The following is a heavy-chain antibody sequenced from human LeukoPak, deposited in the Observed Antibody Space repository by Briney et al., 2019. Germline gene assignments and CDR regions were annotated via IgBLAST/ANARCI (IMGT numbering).Heavy chain of an antibody. Sequence: SETLSLTCAVYGGSFSGYYWSGIRQPPGKGLEWIGEINHSGSTNYNPSLKSRVTISVDTSKKQFSLKLSSVTAADTAVYYCARVRRAYYYGSGIQHDYWGQGTLVTVSS. V-gene: IGHV4-34*01. CDR3: ARVRRAYYYGSGIQHDY. CDR2: INHSGST. J-gene: IGHJ4*02. CDR1: GGSFSGYY. D-gene: IGHD3-10*01.